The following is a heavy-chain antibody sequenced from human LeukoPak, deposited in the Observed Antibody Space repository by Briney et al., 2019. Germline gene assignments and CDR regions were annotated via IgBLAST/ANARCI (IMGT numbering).Heavy chain of an antibody. D-gene: IGHD3-3*01. CDR2: ISYDGSNK. CDR3: ASEIIFGSFDY. J-gene: IGHJ4*02. Sequence: GGSLRLSCAASGFTFSSYAMHWVRQAPGKGLEWVAVISYDGSNKYYADSVKGRFTISRDNSKNTLYLQMNSLRAEDTAVYYCASEIIFGSFDYWGQGTLVSVSS. V-gene: IGHV3-30*04. CDR1: GFTFSSYA.